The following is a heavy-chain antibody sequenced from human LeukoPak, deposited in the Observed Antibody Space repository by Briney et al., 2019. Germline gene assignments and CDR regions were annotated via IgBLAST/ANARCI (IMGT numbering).Heavy chain of an antibody. CDR2: SSVYNGNT. Sequence: ASVKVSCKASGYTFTSYYMHWVRQAPGQGLEWMGWSSVYNGNTKYAQKLQGRVTMTTDSSTSTAYMELRTLISDDTAVYYCAKGRRVDADDHFDYWGQGTLVTVSS. CDR1: GYTFTSYY. D-gene: IGHD1-1*01. V-gene: IGHV1-18*04. J-gene: IGHJ4*02. CDR3: AKGRRVDADDHFDY.